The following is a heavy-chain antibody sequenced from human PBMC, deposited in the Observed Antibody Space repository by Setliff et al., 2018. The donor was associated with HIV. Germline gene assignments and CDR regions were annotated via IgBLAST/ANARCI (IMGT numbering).Heavy chain of an antibody. V-gene: IGHV4-34*01. D-gene: IGHD6-13*01. Sequence: PSETLSLTCAVYGGSFSDYYWTWIRQSPGKGLEWIGEINHRGSTNYNPSLKSRVTVSVDTSKNQFSLKLGSVTAADTAVYYCARESPSSSWFYFDFWGQGTLVT. CDR1: GGSFSDYY. CDR2: INHRGST. CDR3: ARESPSSSWFYFDF. J-gene: IGHJ4*02.